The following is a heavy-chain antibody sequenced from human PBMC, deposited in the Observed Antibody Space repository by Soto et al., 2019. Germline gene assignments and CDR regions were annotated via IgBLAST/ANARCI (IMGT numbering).Heavy chain of an antibody. D-gene: IGHD5-18*01. CDR2: INPSGGST. Sequence: XSVKVSCKASVYTFTSYYMHWVRQAPGQGLEWMGIINPSGGSTSYAQKFQGRVTMTRDTSTSTVYMELSSLRSEDTAVYYRARDLGDGYVYYFDYWGQGTLVTVSS. V-gene: IGHV1-46*01. J-gene: IGHJ4*02. CDR3: ARDLGDGYVYYFDY. CDR1: VYTFTSYY.